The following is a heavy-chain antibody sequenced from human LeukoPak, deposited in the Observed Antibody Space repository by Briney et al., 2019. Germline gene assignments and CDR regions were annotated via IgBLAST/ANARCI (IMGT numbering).Heavy chain of an antibody. CDR2: IYHGSA. Sequence: SETLSLTCTVSDDSVSSSRYYWPWIRQPPGKGLEWIGYIYHGSATYNPSLKSRVTISVDTSKNQFSLKLSSVTAADTAVYYCVRASTSSSGYLRYYFDYWGQGTLVTVSS. CDR1: DDSVSSSRYY. D-gene: IGHD6-19*01. CDR3: VRASTSSSGYLRYYFDY. V-gene: IGHV4-61*01. J-gene: IGHJ4*02.